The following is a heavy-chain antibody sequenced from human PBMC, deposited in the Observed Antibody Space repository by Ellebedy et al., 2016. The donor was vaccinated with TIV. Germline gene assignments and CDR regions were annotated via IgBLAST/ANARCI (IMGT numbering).Heavy chain of an antibody. Sequence: MPSETLSLTCAVYGGSFSGYYWSWIRQPPGKGLEWIGEINHSGSTNYNPSLKSRVTISVDTSKNQFSLKLSSVTAADTAVYYCARDCLASSLTGYCNSYGMDVWGQGTTVTVSS. CDR2: INHSGST. CDR3: ARDCLASSLTGYCNSYGMDV. J-gene: IGHJ6*02. D-gene: IGHD3-9*01. CDR1: GGSFSGYY. V-gene: IGHV4-34*01.